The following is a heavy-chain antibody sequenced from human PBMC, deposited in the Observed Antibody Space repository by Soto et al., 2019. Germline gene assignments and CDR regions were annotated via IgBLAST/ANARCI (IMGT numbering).Heavy chain of an antibody. CDR3: SKDRSMIVFRYFDL. Sequence: EVQLLESGGGLVQPGGSLRLSCAASGFTFSSYAMSWVRQAPGKGLEWVSAISGSGGSTYYADSVKGRFTISRDNSKNTLYLQMNSLRPEDTALYYFSKDRSMIVFRYFDLWGRGTLGTVSS. J-gene: IGHJ2*01. D-gene: IGHD3-22*01. CDR2: ISGSGGST. V-gene: IGHV3-23*01. CDR1: GFTFSSYA.